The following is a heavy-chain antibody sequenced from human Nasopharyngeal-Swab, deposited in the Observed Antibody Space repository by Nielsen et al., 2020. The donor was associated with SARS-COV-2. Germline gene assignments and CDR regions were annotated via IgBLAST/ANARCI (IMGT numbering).Heavy chain of an antibody. J-gene: IGHJ4*02. Sequence: WVRQAPGQGLEWMGWISAYNGNTNYAQKLQGRVTMTTDTSTSTAYVELRSLRSDDTAVYYCAREGLYYDFWSGFDYWGQGTLVTVSS. V-gene: IGHV1-18*01. D-gene: IGHD3-3*01. CDR2: ISAYNGNT. CDR3: AREGLYYDFWSGFDY.